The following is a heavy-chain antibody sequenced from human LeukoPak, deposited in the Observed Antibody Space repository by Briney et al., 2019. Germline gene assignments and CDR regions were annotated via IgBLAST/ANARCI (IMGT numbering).Heavy chain of an antibody. V-gene: IGHV4-34*01. J-gene: IGHJ5*02. CDR2: INHSGST. CDR3: ARDVDRRDDP. Sequence: SETLSLTCAVYGGSFSGYYWSWIRQPPGKGLEWIGEINHSGSTNYNPYLKSRVTISVDTSKNQFSLKLSSVTAADTAVYYCARDVDRRDDPWGQGILVTVSS. D-gene: IGHD3-10*02. CDR1: GGSFSGYY.